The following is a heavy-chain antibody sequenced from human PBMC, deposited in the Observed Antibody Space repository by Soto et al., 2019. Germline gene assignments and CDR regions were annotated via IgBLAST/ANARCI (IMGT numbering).Heavy chain of an antibody. J-gene: IGHJ6*02. CDR1: GGSISSGGYY. D-gene: IGHD1-20*01. CDR2: IYYSGST. V-gene: IGHV4-31*03. CDR3: ASRRRPHNWNPAYYYYGMDV. Sequence: SETLSLTCTVSGGSISSGGYYWSWIRQHPGKGLEWIGYIYYSGSTYYNPSLKSRVTISVDTSKNPFSLKLSSVTAADSAVYYCASRRRPHNWNPAYYYYGMDVWGQGTTVTVSS.